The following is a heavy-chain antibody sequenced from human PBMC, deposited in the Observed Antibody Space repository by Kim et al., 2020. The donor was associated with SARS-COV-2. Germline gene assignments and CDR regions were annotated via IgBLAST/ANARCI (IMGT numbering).Heavy chain of an antibody. Sequence: SRVTISVDTSKNQFSLKLSSVTAADTAVYYCARGDGLRYFDWLPKPYYFDYWGQGTLVTVSS. D-gene: IGHD3-9*01. J-gene: IGHJ4*02. CDR3: ARGDGLRYFDWLPKPYYFDY. V-gene: IGHV4-34*01.